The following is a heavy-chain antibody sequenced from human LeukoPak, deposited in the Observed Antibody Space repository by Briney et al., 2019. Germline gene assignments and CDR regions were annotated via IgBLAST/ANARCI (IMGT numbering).Heavy chain of an antibody. D-gene: IGHD5-24*01. CDR3: ARSPLTRDGYNLFFDY. CDR1: GGSISSYY. V-gene: IGHV4-59*13. Sequence: PSETLSLTCTVSGGSISSYYWSWIRQPPGKGLEWIGYIYYSGSTNYNPSLKSRVTISVDTSKNQFSLKLSSVTAADTAVYYCARSPLTRDGYNLFFDYWGQGTLVTVSS. J-gene: IGHJ4*02. CDR2: IYYSGST.